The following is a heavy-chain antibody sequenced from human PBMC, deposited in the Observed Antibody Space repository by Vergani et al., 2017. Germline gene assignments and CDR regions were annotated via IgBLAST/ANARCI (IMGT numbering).Heavy chain of an antibody. V-gene: IGHV4-38-2*01. CDR1: GYSISSGYY. CDR2: IYHSGST. D-gene: IGHD3-3*01. J-gene: IGHJ6*04. CDR3: AMTYYDFWSGYSN. Sequence: QVQLQESGPGLVKPSETLSLTCAVSGYSISSGYYWGWLRQPPGKGLEWIGSIYHSGSTYYTPSLKSRATISVDTSKNQFSLKLSSVNAADPAVYYCAMTYYDFWSGYSNWGKGTTVTVSS.